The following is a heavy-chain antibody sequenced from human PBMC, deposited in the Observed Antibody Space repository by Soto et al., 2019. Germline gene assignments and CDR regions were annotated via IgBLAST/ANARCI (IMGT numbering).Heavy chain of an antibody. V-gene: IGHV1-3*01. CDR3: ARGRSFDPSESNWFDP. J-gene: IGHJ5*02. D-gene: IGHD3-9*01. Sequence: QVQLVQSGAEVKKPGASVKVSCKASGYTFTSYAMHWVRQAPGQRLEWMGWINAGNGNTKYSQKFQGRVTITRDTSASTAYMELSSLRSEDTAVYYCARGRSFDPSESNWFDPWGQGTLVTVSS. CDR1: GYTFTSYA. CDR2: INAGNGNT.